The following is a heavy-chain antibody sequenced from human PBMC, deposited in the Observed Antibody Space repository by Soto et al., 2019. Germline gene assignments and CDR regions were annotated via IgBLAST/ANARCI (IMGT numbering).Heavy chain of an antibody. CDR3: AKVTRPVLRFLEWFRSGGFDP. CDR2: ISGSGGST. D-gene: IGHD3-3*01. J-gene: IGHJ5*02. CDR1: GFTFSSYA. V-gene: IGHV3-23*01. Sequence: GGSLRLSCAASGFTFSSYAMSWVRQAPGKGLEWVSAISGSGGSTYYADSVKGRFTISRDNSKNTLYLQMNSLRAEDTAVYYCAKVTRPVLRFLEWFRSGGFDPWGQGTLVTVSS.